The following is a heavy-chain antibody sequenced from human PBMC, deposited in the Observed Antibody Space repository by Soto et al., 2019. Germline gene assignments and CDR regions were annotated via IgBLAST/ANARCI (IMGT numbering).Heavy chain of an antibody. J-gene: IGHJ4*02. D-gene: IGHD4-17*01. CDR3: ATDYDYGDYGAAY. V-gene: IGHV4-34*01. CDR1: GGSFSGYY. Sequence: SETLSLTCAVYGGSFSGYYWSWIRQPPGKGLEWIGEINHSGRTNYNPSLKSRVTISVDTSKNQFSLKLSSVTAAETAVYYCATDYDYGDYGAAYWGQGTLVTVSS. CDR2: INHSGRT.